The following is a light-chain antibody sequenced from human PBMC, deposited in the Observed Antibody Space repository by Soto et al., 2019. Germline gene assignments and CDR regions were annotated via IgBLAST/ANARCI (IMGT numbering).Light chain of an antibody. CDR2: SNN. CDR3: AAWDDSLNGPLYV. CDR1: SSNIGSNT. J-gene: IGLJ1*01. Sequence: QSVLTQPPSASGTPGQRVTISCSGSSSNIGSNTVNWYQQLPGTAPKLLIYSNNQRPSGVPGRFSGSKSGTSASLAISGLQSEDEADYYCAAWDDSLNGPLYVFGTGTKLTV. V-gene: IGLV1-44*01.